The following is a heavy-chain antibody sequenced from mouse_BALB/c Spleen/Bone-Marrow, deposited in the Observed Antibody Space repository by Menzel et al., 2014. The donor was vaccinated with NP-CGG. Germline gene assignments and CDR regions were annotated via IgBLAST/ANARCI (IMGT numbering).Heavy chain of an antibody. CDR1: GYTFTGYW. Sequence: VHLVESGAELAKPGASLKMSCKASGYTFTGYWMHWVKQRPGQGLEWIGYINPSTDYTEYNQKFKDKATLTADKSSSTAFMQLSSLTSEDSAVYYCARRAYGGSYGFAYWGQGTLVTVSA. CDR2: INPSTDYT. D-gene: IGHD1-1*01. CDR3: ARRAYGGSYGFAY. V-gene: IGHV1-7*01. J-gene: IGHJ3*01.